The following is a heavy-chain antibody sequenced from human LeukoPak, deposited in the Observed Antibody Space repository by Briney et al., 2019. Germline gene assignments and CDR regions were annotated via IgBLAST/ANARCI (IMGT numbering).Heavy chain of an antibody. D-gene: IGHD6-13*01. CDR2: ITSGGTA. J-gene: IGHJ4*02. CDR1: GFTFSNSA. CDR3: ARDKAHAAADY. Sequence: GGSLRLSCAASGFTFSNSAMDWVRQAPGRGLEWVSAITSGGTALYPDSVKGRFTISRDNSKNTLYLQMDSLRAEDTAVYYCARDKAHAAADYWGQGTLVTVSS. V-gene: IGHV3-23*01.